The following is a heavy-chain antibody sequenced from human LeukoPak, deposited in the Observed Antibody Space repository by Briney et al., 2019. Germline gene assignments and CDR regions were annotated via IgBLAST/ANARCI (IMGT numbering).Heavy chain of an antibody. CDR2: ISSSSSYI. V-gene: IGHV3-21*01. J-gene: IGHJ3*02. CDR1: GFTFSSYS. D-gene: IGHD5-24*01. CDR3: ARDRGAERWLQLFNDAFDI. Sequence: GGSLRLSCAASGFTFSSYSMNWVRQAPGKGLEWVSSISSSSSYIYYADSVKGRFTISRDNAKNSLYLQMNSLRAEDTAVYYCARDRGAERWLQLFNDAFDIWGQGTMVTVSS.